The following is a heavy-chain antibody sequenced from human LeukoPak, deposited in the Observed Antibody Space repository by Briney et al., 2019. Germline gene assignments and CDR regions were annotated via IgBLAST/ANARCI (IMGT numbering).Heavy chain of an antibody. D-gene: IGHD4-17*01. CDR2: IIPIFGTA. J-gene: IGHJ3*02. CDR1: GGTFSSYA. Sequence: ASVKVSCKASGGTFSSYAISWVRQAPGQGLEWMGGIIPIFGTANYAQKFQGRVTITADESTSTAYMELSSLRSEDTAVYYCARDSFYGDYEFCAFDIWGQGTMVTVSS. V-gene: IGHV1-69*01. CDR3: ARDSFYGDYEFCAFDI.